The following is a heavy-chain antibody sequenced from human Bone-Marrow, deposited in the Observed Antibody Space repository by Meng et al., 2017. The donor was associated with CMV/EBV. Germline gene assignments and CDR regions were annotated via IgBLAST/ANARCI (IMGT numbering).Heavy chain of an antibody. CDR2: IYYSGST. CDR1: GGSVNSPNYY. D-gene: IGHD6-19*01. V-gene: IGHV4-61*01. CDR3: AREWAGSSFDY. Sequence: GSLRLSCSVSGGSVNSPNYYWSWIRQSPGKGLEWIGYIYYSGSTRYNPSLNSRVTIAMDKSKNQFSLNLYSLTPADSALYYCAREWAGSSFDYWGQGALVTVSS. J-gene: IGHJ4*02.